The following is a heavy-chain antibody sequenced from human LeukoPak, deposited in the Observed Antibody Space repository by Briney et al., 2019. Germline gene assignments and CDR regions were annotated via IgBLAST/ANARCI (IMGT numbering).Heavy chain of an antibody. J-gene: IGHJ1*01. D-gene: IGHD2-2*01. Sequence: GSSVKVSCKASGYTFTGYYMHWVRQAPGQGREGMGWINPNSGGTNYAQKFQGRVTMTRDTSISTAYMELSRLRSDDTAVYYCARVGCSSTSCYEYFQHWGQGTLVTVSS. CDR3: ARVGCSSTSCYEYFQH. CDR1: GYTFTGYY. V-gene: IGHV1-2*02. CDR2: INPNSGGT.